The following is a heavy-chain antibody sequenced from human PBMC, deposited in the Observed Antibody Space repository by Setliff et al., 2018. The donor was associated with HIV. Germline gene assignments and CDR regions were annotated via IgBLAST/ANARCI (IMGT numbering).Heavy chain of an antibody. CDR2: INHSANT. D-gene: IGHD3-10*01. J-gene: IGHJ1*01. V-gene: IGHV4-34*01. Sequence: LSLTCAVYGGSFSGYYWGWIRQPPEKGLEWIGEINHSANTNYNPSLKSRVTISVDTSKNQFSLKMSSVTAADTAVYYCARKDWDYGSGSSYEYFQHWGQGTLVTVSS. CDR1: GGSFSGYY. CDR3: ARKDWDYGSGSSYEYFQH.